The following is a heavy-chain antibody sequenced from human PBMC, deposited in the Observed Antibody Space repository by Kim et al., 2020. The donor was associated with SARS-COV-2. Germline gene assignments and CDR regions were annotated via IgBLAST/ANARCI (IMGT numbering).Heavy chain of an antibody. Sequence: PSFQGHVTISADKSISTAYLQWSSLKASDTAMYYCARQGGKIVGATSFDYWGQGTLVTVSS. J-gene: IGHJ4*02. V-gene: IGHV5-10-1*01. CDR3: ARQGGKIVGATSFDY. D-gene: IGHD1-26*01.